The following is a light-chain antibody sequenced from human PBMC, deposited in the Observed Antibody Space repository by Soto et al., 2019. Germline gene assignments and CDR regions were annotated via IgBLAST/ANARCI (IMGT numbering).Light chain of an antibody. J-gene: IGKJ2*01. CDR1: QSVLYSSNNKNY. V-gene: IGKV4-1*01. Sequence: DIVMTQSPDSLAVSLGERATINCKSSQSVLYSSNNKNYLAWYQQKPGQPPKLLIYWASTRESGVPDRFSGRGYGTDFTLTITSLQADDVAVYYCQQYYSAPPHTFGQGTQRVIK. CDR3: QQYYSAPPHT. CDR2: WAS.